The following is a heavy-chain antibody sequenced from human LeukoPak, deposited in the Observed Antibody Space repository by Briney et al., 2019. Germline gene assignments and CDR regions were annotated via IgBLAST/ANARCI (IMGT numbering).Heavy chain of an antibody. D-gene: IGHD3-22*01. CDR2: IYYSGST. V-gene: IGHV4-39*01. CDR1: GGSISSSSYY. J-gene: IGHJ4*02. CDR3: ARRSGYVPDY. Sequence: SETLSLTYTVSGGSISSSSYYWGWIRQPPGKGLEWIGSIYYSGSTYYNPSLKSRVTISVDTSKNQFSLKLSSVTAADTAVYYCARRSGYVPDYWGQGTLVTVSS.